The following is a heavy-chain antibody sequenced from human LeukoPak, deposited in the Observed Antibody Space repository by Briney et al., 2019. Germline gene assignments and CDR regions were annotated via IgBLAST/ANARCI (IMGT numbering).Heavy chain of an antibody. D-gene: IGHD2-8*02. CDR2: VSGGGDTT. J-gene: IGHJ4*02. V-gene: IGHV3-23*01. Sequence: GGSLRLSCAASGFSFSSHAMSWVRQAPGKGLEWVSAVSGGGDTTYTADSVKGRFTISRDNSKNTMYLQMNNLKTEDTAVYYCTTDRKWCTYNWGQGTLVTVSS. CDR3: TTDRKWCTYN. CDR1: GFSFSSHA.